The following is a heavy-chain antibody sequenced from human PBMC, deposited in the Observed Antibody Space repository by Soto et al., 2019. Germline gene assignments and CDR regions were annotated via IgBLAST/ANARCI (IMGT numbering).Heavy chain of an antibody. CDR1: GDSMTKYY. CDR2: IYTSGST. V-gene: IGHV4-4*07. Sequence: SATLSLTCTVSGDSMTKYYWSWIRQPAGKGLEWIGRIYTSGSTNYNPSLKSRVTMSIDTSNKHFSLSLKSVTAADTAVYYCAKGNYRGNIYAYDYWGQGTQVTVSS. D-gene: IGHD5-18*01. J-gene: IGHJ4*02. CDR3: AKGNYRGNIYAYDY.